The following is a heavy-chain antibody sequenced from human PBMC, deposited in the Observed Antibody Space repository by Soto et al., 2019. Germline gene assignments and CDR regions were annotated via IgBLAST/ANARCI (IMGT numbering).Heavy chain of an antibody. J-gene: IGHJ3*01. Sequence: GESLKISCKGSGYTFTRNWIGWVRQMSGKGLEWMGIIFPIDSDTRYSPSSQGQVTTSADNSISTAYLQWSSLKASDTAIYYCATPGGRDFNAFDVWGQGTMVTVSS. CDR1: GYTFTRNW. D-gene: IGHD2-21*02. CDR2: IFPIDSDT. CDR3: ATPGGRDFNAFDV. V-gene: IGHV5-51*01.